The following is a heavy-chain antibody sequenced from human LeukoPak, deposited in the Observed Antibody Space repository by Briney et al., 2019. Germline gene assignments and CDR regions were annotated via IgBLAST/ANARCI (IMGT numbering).Heavy chain of an antibody. Sequence: GASVKVSCKASGGTFSSYAINWVRQATGQGLEWMGWMNPNSGNTGYAQKFQGRVTMTRNTSISTAYMELSSLRSEDTAVYYCARGKKRWLQHYYFDYWGQGTLVTVSS. V-gene: IGHV1-8*02. J-gene: IGHJ4*02. CDR2: MNPNSGNT. CDR3: ARGKKRWLQHYYFDY. D-gene: IGHD5-24*01. CDR1: GGTFSSYA.